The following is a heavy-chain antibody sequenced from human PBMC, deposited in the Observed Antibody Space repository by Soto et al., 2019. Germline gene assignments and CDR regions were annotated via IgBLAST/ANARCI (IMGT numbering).Heavy chain of an antibody. J-gene: IGHJ4*02. D-gene: IGHD3-22*01. CDR2: AYYSGDT. Sequence: PSETLSLTFTVSGGSISSSGYYWGWIRQPPGKGLEWIGSAYYSGDTYYNPSLNSRVTISVDTSKYQCSLKLTSVTDADTAVYYCARKGRGDSGDYYVWGQGTLVTVSS. CDR1: GGSISSSGYY. V-gene: IGHV4-39*01. CDR3: ARKGRGDSGDYYV.